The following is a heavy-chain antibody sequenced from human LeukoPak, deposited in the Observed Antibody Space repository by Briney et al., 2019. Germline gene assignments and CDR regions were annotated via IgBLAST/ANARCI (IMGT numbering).Heavy chain of an antibody. V-gene: IGHV4-4*07. CDR1: GGSISGYY. CDR3: ARDDYGDYVSD. Sequence: SETLSLTCTVSGGSISGYYCSWVRQTAGKGLEWIGRIYSSGSTNYNPSLKSRVTMSVDTSKNHCSLRLSSVTAADTAVYYCARDDYGDYVSDWGQGTLVTVSS. J-gene: IGHJ4*02. CDR2: IYSSGST. D-gene: IGHD4-17*01.